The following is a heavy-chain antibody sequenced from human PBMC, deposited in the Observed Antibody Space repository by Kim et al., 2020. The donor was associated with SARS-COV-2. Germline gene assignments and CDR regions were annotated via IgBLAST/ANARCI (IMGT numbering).Heavy chain of an antibody. J-gene: IGHJ5*02. CDR3: ARLDVTMVRGVISGWFDP. CDR2: IYYSGST. D-gene: IGHD3-10*01. V-gene: IGHV4-39*01. Sequence: SETLSLTCTVSGGSISSSSYYWGWIRQPPGKGLEWIGSIYYSGSTYYNPSLKSRVTISVDTSKNQFSLKLSSVTAADTAVYYCARLDVTMVRGVISGWFDPWGQGTLVTVSS. CDR1: GGSISSSSYY.